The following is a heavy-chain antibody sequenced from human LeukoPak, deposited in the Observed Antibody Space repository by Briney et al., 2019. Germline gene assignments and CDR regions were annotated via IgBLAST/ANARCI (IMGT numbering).Heavy chain of an antibody. CDR2: ISANNGNR. V-gene: IGHV1-18*01. D-gene: IGHD4-23*01. CDR3: ARQGYGGHSQGAADY. CDR1: GYTFTSYD. J-gene: IGHJ4*02. Sequence: ASVKVSCKASGYTFTSYDINWVRQATGQGLEWMGWISANNGNRNYAQKLQDRVSMTTDTSTSTAYMELRSLRSDDTAVYYCARQGYGGHSQGAADYWGQRTLVTVSS.